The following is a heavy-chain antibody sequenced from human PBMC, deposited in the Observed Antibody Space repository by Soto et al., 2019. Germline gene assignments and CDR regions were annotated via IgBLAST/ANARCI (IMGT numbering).Heavy chain of an antibody. CDR2: VGGNGLDT. CDR3: AGRTGYPFDY. Sequence: EVQLLESGGGLVQPGGSLRLSCAASGFIFSNYAMNWVRQAPGKGLEWVSAVGGNGLDTYYADSVKGRFTISRDNSKNTLYLQLNSMRAEDTAVYYCAGRTGYPFDYWGQGTLVTVSS. CDR1: GFIFSNYA. D-gene: IGHD3-9*01. J-gene: IGHJ4*02. V-gene: IGHV3-23*01.